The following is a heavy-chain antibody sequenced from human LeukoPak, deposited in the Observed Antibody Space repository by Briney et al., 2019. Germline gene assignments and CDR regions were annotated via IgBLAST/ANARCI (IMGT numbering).Heavy chain of an antibody. V-gene: IGHV3-23*01. J-gene: IGHJ5*02. Sequence: GGSLRLSCAASGFTFSSYAMSRVRQTPGKGLEWVSTINNNGGIKYYADSVKGRFTISRDNSKNTLYLQMNSLRAEDTAVYYCAKDRSLTPYNWFDPWGQGTLVTVSS. CDR1: GFTFSSYA. CDR2: INNNGGIK. CDR3: AKDRSLTPYNWFDP.